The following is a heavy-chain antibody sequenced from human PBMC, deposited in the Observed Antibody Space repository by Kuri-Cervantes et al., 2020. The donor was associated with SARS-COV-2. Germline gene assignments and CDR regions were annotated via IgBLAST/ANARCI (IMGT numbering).Heavy chain of an antibody. D-gene: IGHD4/OR15-4a*01. V-gene: IGHV3-23*01. J-gene: IGHJ4*02. CDR1: GLASSNSA. CDR2: ISLNGGSQ. Sequence: GGSLRLSCAVSGLASSNSAMSWVRQAPGKGLEWVSSISLNGGSQYYADSVKGRFTISRDNSKNTLYLQMSSLRAEDTAVYSCAKVHSGDNAYFDYWGQGTLVTVSS. CDR3: AKVHSGDNAYFDY.